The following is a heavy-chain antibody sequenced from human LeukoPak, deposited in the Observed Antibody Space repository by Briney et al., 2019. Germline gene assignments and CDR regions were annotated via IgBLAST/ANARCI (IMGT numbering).Heavy chain of an antibody. J-gene: IGHJ4*02. V-gene: IGHV3-53*05. CDR1: GFTVSSNY. CDR3: VKSTYSGSYFPFDY. D-gene: IGHD1-26*01. Sequence: GGSLRLSCAASGFTVSSNYMSWVRQAPGKGLEWVSVIYSGGSTYYADSVKGRFTISRDNSKNMFYLQMNSLRAEDAALYYCVKSTYSGSYFPFDYWGQGTLVTVSS. CDR2: IYSGGST.